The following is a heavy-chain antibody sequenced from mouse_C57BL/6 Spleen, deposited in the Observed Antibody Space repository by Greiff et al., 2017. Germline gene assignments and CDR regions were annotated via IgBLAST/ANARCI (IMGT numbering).Heavy chain of an antibody. CDR1: GFSLPSSG. Sequence: VHLVESGPGLVAPSQSLSITCTVSGFSLPSSGVSWVRQPPGKGLEWLGIRWGDRSTNHHSALISRLSLSQENSKSQVFLKLNSRQTDDTATYYGAKPRYYYYDVDAMYYWGKGTSVTVSS. V-gene: IGHV2-3*01. CDR3: AKPRYYYYDVDAMYY. J-gene: IGHJ4*01. D-gene: IGHD2-4*01. CDR2: RWGDRST.